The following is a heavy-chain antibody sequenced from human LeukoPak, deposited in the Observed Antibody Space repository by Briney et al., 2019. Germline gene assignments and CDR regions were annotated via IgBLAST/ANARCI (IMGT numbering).Heavy chain of an antibody. J-gene: IGHJ4*02. D-gene: IGHD3-9*01. CDR2: ISAYNGNT. CDR3: ARDLGPYYDILTGQHPFDY. CDR1: GYTFTSYG. V-gene: IGHV1-18*01. Sequence: ASVTVSCKASGYTFTSYGISWVRQAPGQGLEWMGWISAYNGNTNYAQKLQGRVTMTTDTSTSTAYMELRSLRSDHTAVYYCARDLGPYYDILTGQHPFDYWGQGTLVTVSS.